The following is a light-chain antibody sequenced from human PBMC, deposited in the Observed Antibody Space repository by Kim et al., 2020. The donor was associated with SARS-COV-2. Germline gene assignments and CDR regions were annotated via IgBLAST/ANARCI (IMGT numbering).Light chain of an antibody. CDR1: QSVSSY. CDR3: QQRSIWPTS. Sequence: EIVLTQSPATLSLSPGEGATLSCRASQSVSSYLAWYQQKPGQAPRLPIYDASRRASGTPARFSGSGSGTDFTLTIDSLEPEDFAVYFCQQRSIWPTSFGGGTKVDIK. J-gene: IGKJ4*01. CDR2: DAS. V-gene: IGKV3-11*01.